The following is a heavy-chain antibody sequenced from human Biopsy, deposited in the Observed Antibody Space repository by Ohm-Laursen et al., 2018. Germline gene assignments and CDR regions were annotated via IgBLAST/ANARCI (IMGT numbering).Heavy chain of an antibody. V-gene: IGHV4-39*01. J-gene: IGHJ5*02. Sequence: PPGTLSLTCLASGGSISNNNYYWGWIRQPPGKGLEWIGSIFYRGSTHYKPSLKSRVNISVDTSKNQFSLKLNSVTAADTAVYYCARDYDTSGYYYVSWGQGTLVTVSS. CDR3: ARDYDTSGYYYVS. CDR1: GGSISNNNYY. D-gene: IGHD3-22*01. CDR2: IFYRGST.